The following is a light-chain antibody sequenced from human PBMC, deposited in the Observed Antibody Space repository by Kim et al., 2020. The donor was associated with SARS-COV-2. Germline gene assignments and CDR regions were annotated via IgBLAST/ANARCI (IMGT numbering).Light chain of an antibody. CDR3: QAWDSSTVV. CDR1: KLGDKY. Sequence: SYELTQPPSVSVSPGQTASITCSGDKLGDKYACWYQQKPGQSPLLVIYQDNKRPSGIPERFSGSNSGNTATLTISGTQAMDEADYYCQAWDSSTVV. J-gene: IGLJ2*01. CDR2: QDN. V-gene: IGLV3-1*01.